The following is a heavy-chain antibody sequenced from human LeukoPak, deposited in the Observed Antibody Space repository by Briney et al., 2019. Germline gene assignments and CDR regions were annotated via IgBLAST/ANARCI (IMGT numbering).Heavy chain of an antibody. CDR2: ISGHNGNT. Sequence: ASVKVSCKASGYNFTTFGISWVRQAPGQGLEWLGWISGHNGNTKYIQNVQGRITMTTDTYASTAYMELRSLTSDDTAVYYCTREGTASTGIGPYDFWGQGTLVTVSS. CDR1: GYNFTTFG. D-gene: IGHD6-13*01. J-gene: IGHJ4*02. V-gene: IGHV1-18*01. CDR3: TREGTASTGIGPYDF.